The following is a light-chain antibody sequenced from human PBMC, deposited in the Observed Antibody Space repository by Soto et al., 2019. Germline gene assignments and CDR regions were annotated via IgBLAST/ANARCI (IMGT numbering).Light chain of an antibody. CDR1: QSVSSSY. CDR3: QQYGGSPWT. J-gene: IGKJ1*01. CDR2: GAS. Sequence: EIVLTQSPGTLSLSPGERATLPCRASQSVSSSYLAWFQQKPGQAPRLLIYGASSRATGIPDRFSGSGSGTDFTLTISRLEPEDLAVYYCQQYGGSPWTIGQGTKVEIK. V-gene: IGKV3-20*01.